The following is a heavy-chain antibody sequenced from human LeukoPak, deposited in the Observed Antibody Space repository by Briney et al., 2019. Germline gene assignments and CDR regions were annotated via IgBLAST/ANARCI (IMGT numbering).Heavy chain of an antibody. Sequence: GASVKVSCKASGYTFTSYDINWVRQATGQGLEWMGWMNPNSGNTGYAQKFQGRVTMTRNTSISTAYMELSSLRPEDTAVYYCARRIAAAGTPLGFWGQGTLVTVSS. V-gene: IGHV1-8*01. J-gene: IGHJ4*02. CDR3: ARRIAAAGTPLGF. CDR1: GYTFTSYD. CDR2: MNPNSGNT. D-gene: IGHD6-13*01.